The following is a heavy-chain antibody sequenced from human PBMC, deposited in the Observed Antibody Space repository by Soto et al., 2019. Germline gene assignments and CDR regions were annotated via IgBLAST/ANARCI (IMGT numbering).Heavy chain of an antibody. CDR3: AKDHSSAWYAYDIDY. J-gene: IGHJ4*02. D-gene: IGHD6-19*01. CDR1: GFTFSSYA. Sequence: PGGSLRLSCAASGFTFSSYAMSWVRQAPGKGLEWVSVISGSATSTSYADSVKGRFTISRDNSKNTLYLQMNSLRVEDAAVYYCAKDHSSAWYAYDIDYWGQGTLVTVSS. V-gene: IGHV3-23*01. CDR2: ISGSATST.